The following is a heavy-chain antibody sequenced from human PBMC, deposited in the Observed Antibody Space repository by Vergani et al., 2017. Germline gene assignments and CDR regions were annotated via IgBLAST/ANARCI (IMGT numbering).Heavy chain of an antibody. V-gene: IGHV4-38-2*01. J-gene: IGHJ5*02. CDR3: ARQGTIMGDWFDP. CDR2: IYHSGST. D-gene: IGHD2-8*01. Sequence: QVQLQESGPGLVKPSETLSLTCAVSGYSISSGYYWGWIRQPPGKGLEWIGSIYHSGSTYYNPSLKIRVTISVDTSKNQFSLKLSSVTAADTAVYYCARQGTIMGDWFDPWGQGTLVTVSS. CDR1: GYSISSGYY.